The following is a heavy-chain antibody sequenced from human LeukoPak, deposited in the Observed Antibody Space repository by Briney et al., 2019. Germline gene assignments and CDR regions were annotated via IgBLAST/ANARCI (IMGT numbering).Heavy chain of an antibody. CDR3: ARERSGSEIFARSFDI. J-gene: IGHJ3*02. CDR2: IYYSGST. Sequence: SETLSLTCTVSGGSISSSSYYWGWIRQPPGKGLEWIGSIYYSGSTYYNPSLKSRVTISVDTSKNQFSLKLSSVTAADTAVYYCARERSGSEIFARSFDIWGQGTMVTVSS. CDR1: GGSISSSSYY. V-gene: IGHV4-39*07. D-gene: IGHD3-3*01.